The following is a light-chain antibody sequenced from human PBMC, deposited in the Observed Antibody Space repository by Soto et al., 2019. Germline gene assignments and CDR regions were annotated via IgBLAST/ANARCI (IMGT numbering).Light chain of an antibody. CDR1: QDIGTW. Sequence: DIQLTQSPSSVSASVVYRVTITCRASQDIGTWLAWYQQKPGKAPKLLIYVASNLQSGVPSRFSGAGSGTDFNLTITSLQPEEFASYHCQQAESFPFTVGPGTKVDFK. J-gene: IGKJ3*01. V-gene: IGKV1-12*01. CDR2: VAS. CDR3: QQAESFPFT.